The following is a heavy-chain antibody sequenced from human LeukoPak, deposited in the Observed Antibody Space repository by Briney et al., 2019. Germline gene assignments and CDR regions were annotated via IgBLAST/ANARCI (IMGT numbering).Heavy chain of an antibody. CDR3: ARSGAAVAFDI. CDR2: ISSSGSTI. V-gene: IGHV3-48*03. D-gene: IGHD7-27*01. CDR1: GFTFSSYE. J-gene: IGHJ3*02. Sequence: GGSLRPSCAASGFTFSSYEMNWVRQAPGKGLEWVSYISSSGSTIYYADSVKGRFTITRENAKNSLYLQMNSLRAEDTAVYYCARSGAAVAFDIWGQGTMVTVSS.